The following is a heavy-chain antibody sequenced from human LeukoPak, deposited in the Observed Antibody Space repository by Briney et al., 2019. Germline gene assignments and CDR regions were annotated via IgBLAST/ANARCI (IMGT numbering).Heavy chain of an antibody. CDR2: ISGRGGST. D-gene: IGHD4-17*01. J-gene: IGHJ4*02. CDR1: GFTFSSYA. V-gene: IGHV3-23*01. CDR3: VTPRYGDYVGYFDY. Sequence: GGSLRLSCAASGFTFSSYAMSWVRQAPGKGLEWVSAISGRGGSTYYADSVKGRFTISRDNSKNTLYLQMNSLRAEDTAVYYCVTPRYGDYVGYFDYWGQGTLVTVSS.